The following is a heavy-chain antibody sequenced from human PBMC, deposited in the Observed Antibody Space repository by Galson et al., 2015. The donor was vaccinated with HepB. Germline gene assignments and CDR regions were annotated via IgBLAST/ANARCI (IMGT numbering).Heavy chain of an antibody. D-gene: IGHD3-22*01. V-gene: IGHV1-69*02. Sequence: SVKVSCKASGGTFSSYTISWVRQAPGQGLEWMGRIIPILGIANYAQKFQGRVTITADKSTSTAYMELSSLRSEDTAVYYCARAALEPYYYDSSDYYGPFDYWGQGTLVTVSS. J-gene: IGHJ4*02. CDR1: GGTFSSYT. CDR3: ARAALEPYYYDSSDYYGPFDY. CDR2: IIPILGIA.